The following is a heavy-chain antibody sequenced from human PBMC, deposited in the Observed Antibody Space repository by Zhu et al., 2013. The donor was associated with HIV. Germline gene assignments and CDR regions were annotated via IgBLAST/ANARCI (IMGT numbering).Heavy chain of an antibody. CDR2: IIPIFGTA. CDR3: ARSRIYYYDSSGYYLRTPRGFDY. J-gene: IGHJ4*02. V-gene: IGHV1-69*01. Sequence: QVQLVQSGAEVKKPGSSVKVSCKASGGTFSSYAISWVRQAPGQGLEWMGGIIPIFGTANYAQKFQGRVTITADESTSTAYMELSSLRSEDTAVYYCARSRIYYYDSSGYYLRTPRGFDYWGQGTLVTVSS. CDR1: GGTFSSYA. D-gene: IGHD3-22*01.